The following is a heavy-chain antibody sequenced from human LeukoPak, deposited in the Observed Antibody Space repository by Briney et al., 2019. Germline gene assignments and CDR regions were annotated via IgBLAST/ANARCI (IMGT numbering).Heavy chain of an antibody. J-gene: IGHJ4*02. CDR2: ISSSSSYI. CDR1: GFTFSSYN. V-gene: IGHV3-21*01. CDR3: AREGYCTTPSCYPDY. D-gene: IGHD2-2*01. Sequence: GGSLRLSCAASGFTFSSYNMDWVRQAPGKGLEWVSSISSSSSYIYYADSVRGRFTISRDNAKNSLFLQMNSLRAEDTAVYYCAREGYCTTPSCYPDYWGQGTLVTVSS.